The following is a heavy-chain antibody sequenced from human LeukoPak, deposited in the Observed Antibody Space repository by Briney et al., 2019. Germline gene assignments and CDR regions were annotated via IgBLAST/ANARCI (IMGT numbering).Heavy chain of an antibody. CDR1: GGSISSYY. D-gene: IGHD5-18*01. V-gene: IGHV4-39*01. J-gene: IGHJ4*02. CDR3: ASSDTAPYYFDY. Sequence: SETLSLTCTVSGGSISSYYWSWIRQPPGKGLEWIGSIYYSGSTYCNPSLKSRVTISVDTSKNQFSLKLSSVTAADTAVYYCASSDTAPYYFDYWGQGTLVTVSS. CDR2: IYYSGST.